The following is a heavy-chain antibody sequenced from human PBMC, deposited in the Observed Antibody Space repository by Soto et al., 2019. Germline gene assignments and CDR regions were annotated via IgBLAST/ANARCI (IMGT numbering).Heavy chain of an antibody. CDR1: GFTFSSYA. D-gene: IGHD3-22*01. J-gene: IGHJ4*02. CDR2: ISGSGGST. V-gene: IGHV3-23*01. CDR3: SKEVDDSSGYFPY. Sequence: GGSLRLSCAASGFTFSSYAMSWVRQAPGKGLEWVSAISGSGGSTYYADSVKGRFTISRDNSKNTLYLQMNILRAEDTAVYYCSKEVDDSSGYFPYWGQGTLVTVSS.